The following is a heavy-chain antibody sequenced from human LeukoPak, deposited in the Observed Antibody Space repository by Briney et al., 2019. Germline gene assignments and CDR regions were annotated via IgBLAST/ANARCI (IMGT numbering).Heavy chain of an antibody. CDR3: ARRVIGGFNWFDP. J-gene: IGHJ5*02. CDR1: GGSISSSSYY. D-gene: IGHD2-15*01. V-gene: IGHV4-39*01. CDR2: IYYSGST. Sequence: SETLSLTCTVSGGSISSSSYYWGWIRQPPGKGLEWIGSIYYSGSTYYNPPLKSRVTISVDTSKNQFSLKLSSVTAADTAVYYYARRVIGGFNWFDPWGQGTLVTVSS.